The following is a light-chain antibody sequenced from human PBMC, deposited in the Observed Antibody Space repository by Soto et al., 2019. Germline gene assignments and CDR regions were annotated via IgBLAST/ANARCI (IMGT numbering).Light chain of an antibody. V-gene: IGKV3-15*01. CDR1: QSVSSN. J-gene: IGKJ1*01. CDR2: GAS. CDR3: EKYNNLPPT. Sequence: EIVMTQSPATLSVSPGERATLSCRASQSVSSNLAWYQQKPGQAPRLLIYGASTRATGIPARFSGSGSGTEFTLTISSLQYEYFAVSYCEKYNNLPPTFGQGTKVEIK.